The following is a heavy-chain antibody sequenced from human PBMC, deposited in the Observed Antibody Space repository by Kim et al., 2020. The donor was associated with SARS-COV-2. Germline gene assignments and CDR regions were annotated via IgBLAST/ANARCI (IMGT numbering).Heavy chain of an antibody. Sequence: ASVKVSCKASGYTFTSYGISWVRQAPGQGLEWMGWISAYNGNTNYAQKLQGRVTMTTDTSTSTAYMELRSLRSDDTAVYYCARVLKNAMTSFYYYGMDVWGQGTTVTVSS. CDR2: ISAYNGNT. V-gene: IGHV1-18*01. CDR3: ARVLKNAMTSFYYYGMDV. J-gene: IGHJ6*02. CDR1: GYTFTSYG.